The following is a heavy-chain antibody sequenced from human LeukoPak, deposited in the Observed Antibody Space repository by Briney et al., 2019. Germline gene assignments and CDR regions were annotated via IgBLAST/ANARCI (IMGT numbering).Heavy chain of an antibody. D-gene: IGHD5-12*01. CDR2: IYYSGST. V-gene: IGHV4-59*01. J-gene: IGHJ5*02. CDR1: GASISSYY. CDR3: ARATSGYHYDP. Sequence: PSETLSLTCTVSGASISSYYWSWIRQPPGKGLEWIGYIYYSGSTNYNPSLKSRVTISVDTSKNQFSLKLSSVTAADTAVYYCARATSGYHYDPWGQGTLVTVSS.